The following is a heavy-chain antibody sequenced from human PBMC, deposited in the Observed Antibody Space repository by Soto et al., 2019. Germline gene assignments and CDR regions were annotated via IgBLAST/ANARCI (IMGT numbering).Heavy chain of an antibody. V-gene: IGHV3-11*01. CDR3: ARAMYSSKTDFDY. CDR2: ISSGSSTI. J-gene: IGHJ4*02. Sequence: GVLRLSCVGSGFTFSDYYMSWFRQAPGKGLEWVSYISSGSSTISYSDSVKGRFTISRDSAKNSLYLQMNSLRAEDTAVYYCARAMYSSKTDFDYWGQGTLVTVSS. CDR1: GFTFSDYY. D-gene: IGHD6-13*01.